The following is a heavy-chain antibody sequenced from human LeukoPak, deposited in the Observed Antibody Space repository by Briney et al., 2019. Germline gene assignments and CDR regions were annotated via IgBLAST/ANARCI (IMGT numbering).Heavy chain of an antibody. D-gene: IGHD5-18*01. CDR3: ATSGYTYGLDY. J-gene: IGHJ4*02. CDR2: ISWNSGSI. CDR1: GFTFDDYA. Sequence: SLRLSGAASGFTFDDYAMHWVRPAPGKGLEWVSGISWNSGSIGYTGSVKGRFTISRDNAKNSLYLQMNRLRAEDTALYYCATSGYTYGLDYWGQGTLVTVSS. V-gene: IGHV3-9*01.